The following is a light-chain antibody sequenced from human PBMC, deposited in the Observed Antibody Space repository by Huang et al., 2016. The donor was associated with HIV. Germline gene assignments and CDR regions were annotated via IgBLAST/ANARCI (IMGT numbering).Light chain of an antibody. CDR1: QSVRNY. Sequence: EIVLTQSPATLSLSPGERATLSCRASQSVRNYFAWYQQKPGQAPRLLIYDASNRATGTPARFSGSGSGTDFTLTISSLEPEDFAVYYCQQRSDWPPWTFGQGTKVEIK. V-gene: IGKV3-11*01. CDR3: QQRSDWPPWT. CDR2: DAS. J-gene: IGKJ1*01.